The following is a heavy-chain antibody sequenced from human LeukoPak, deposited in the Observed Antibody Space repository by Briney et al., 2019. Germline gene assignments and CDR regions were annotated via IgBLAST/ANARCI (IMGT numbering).Heavy chain of an antibody. Sequence: GGSLRLSCAASGFTSSTYWMSWVRQAPGKGLEWVANINQDGSATNYVDSAKGRFIVSRDNAKNSVFLQMSSLRSDDTAVYYCARDRIWVYDYGDYVSRWPGNAFDIWGQGTMVTVSS. CDR3: ARDRIWVYDYGDYVSRWPGNAFDI. D-gene: IGHD4-17*01. V-gene: IGHV3-7*03. CDR1: GFTSSTYW. CDR2: INQDGSAT. J-gene: IGHJ3*02.